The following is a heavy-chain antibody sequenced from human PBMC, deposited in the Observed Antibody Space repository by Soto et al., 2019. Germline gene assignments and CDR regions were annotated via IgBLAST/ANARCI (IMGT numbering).Heavy chain of an antibody. D-gene: IGHD4-17*01. CDR1: GGSVSDKTYY. CDR2: VYYSGTT. CDR3: ARTTAVPNTLRSRYFFDY. V-gene: IGHV4-61*01. J-gene: IGHJ4*02. Sequence: SETLSLTCSVSGGSVSDKTYYWSWIRQPPGKRLEWIGYVYYSGTTNYNPSLKSRVTISVDLSKNRFSLRLSSVTTADAALYYCARTTAVPNTLRSRYFFDYWGQGTLVTVSS.